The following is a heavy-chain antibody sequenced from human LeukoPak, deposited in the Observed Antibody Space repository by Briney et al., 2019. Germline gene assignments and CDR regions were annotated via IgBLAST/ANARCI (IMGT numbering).Heavy chain of an antibody. D-gene: IGHD3-9*01. J-gene: IGHJ4*02. CDR3: ARDCPPNYDILTGYYIPPNYFDY. CDR1: GGSISSSSYY. V-gene: IGHV4-39*07. Sequence: SETLSLTCTVSGGSISSSSYYWGWIRQPPGTGLEWVGSIYYSGSTYYNPSLKSRVTISVDTSKNQFSLKLSSVTAADTAVYYCARDCPPNYDILTGYYIPPNYFDYWGQGTLVTVSA. CDR2: IYYSGST.